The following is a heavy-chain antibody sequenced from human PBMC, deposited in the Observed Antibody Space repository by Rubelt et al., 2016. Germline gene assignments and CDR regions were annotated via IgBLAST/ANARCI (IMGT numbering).Heavy chain of an antibody. D-gene: IGHD4-23*01. CDR1: GYTFTSYG. CDR2: ISAYNGNT. CDR3: ARDVGGNSVLYYFDY. J-gene: IGHJ4*02. Sequence: QVQLVQSGAEVKKPGASVKVSCKASGYTFTSYGISWVRQAPGQGLEWMGWISAYNGNTNYAQKRQGRHTMTTDPSTGTAYMELRSLRSDDTAVYYCARDVGGNSVLYYFDYWGQGTLVTVSS. V-gene: IGHV1-18*01.